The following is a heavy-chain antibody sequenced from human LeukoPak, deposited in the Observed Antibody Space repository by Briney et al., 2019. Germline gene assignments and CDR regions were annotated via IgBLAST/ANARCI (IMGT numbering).Heavy chain of an antibody. V-gene: IGHV3-53*01. CDR3: AKEDDIVVVPAAIGHYFDY. J-gene: IGHJ4*02. CDR1: GFTVSSNY. D-gene: IGHD2-2*01. Sequence: GGSLRLSCAASGFTVSSNYMSWVRQAPGKGLEWVSVIYSGGSTYYADSVKGRFTISRDNSKNTLYLQMNSLRAEDTAVYYCAKEDDIVVVPAAIGHYFDYWGQGTLVTVSS. CDR2: IYSGGST.